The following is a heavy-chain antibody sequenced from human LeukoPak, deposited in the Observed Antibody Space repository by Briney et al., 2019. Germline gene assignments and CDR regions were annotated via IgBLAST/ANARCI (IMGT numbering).Heavy chain of an antibody. CDR2: ITHSGST. Sequence: SETLSLTCAVYGGSFSGYYWNWIRQPPGKGLEWIGEITHSGSTNYNPSLKSRVTISVDTSKSQFSLKLSSVTAADTAVYYCARGGDYYDSSGALDYWGQGTLVTVSS. J-gene: IGHJ4*02. V-gene: IGHV4-34*01. CDR3: ARGGDYYDSSGALDY. CDR1: GGSFSGYY. D-gene: IGHD3-22*01.